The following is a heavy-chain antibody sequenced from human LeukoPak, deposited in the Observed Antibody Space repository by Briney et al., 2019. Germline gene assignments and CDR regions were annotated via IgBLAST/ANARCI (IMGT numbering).Heavy chain of an antibody. CDR3: ARHTIFEI. J-gene: IGHJ3*02. D-gene: IGHD2-2*01. Sequence: SETLSLTCAVSGGSISSGGYSWSWIRQPPGKGLEWIGYIYHCGSTYYNPSLKSRVTISVDTSKNQFSLKLSSVTAADTAVYCCARHTIFEIWGQGTMVTVSS. V-gene: IGHV4-30-2*01. CDR2: IYHCGST. CDR1: GGSISSGGYS.